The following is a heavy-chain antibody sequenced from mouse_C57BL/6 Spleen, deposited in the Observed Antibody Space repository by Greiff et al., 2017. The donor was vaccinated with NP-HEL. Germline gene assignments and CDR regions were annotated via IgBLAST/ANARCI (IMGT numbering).Heavy chain of an antibody. V-gene: IGHV3-6*01. Sequence: EVKLMESGPGLVKPSQSLSLTCSVTGYSITSGYYWNWIRQFPGNKLEWMGYISYDGSNNYNPSLKNRISITRDTAKNQFFLKLNSVTTEDTATYYCARLSYYYGSSYHWYFDVWGTGTTVTVSS. J-gene: IGHJ1*03. CDR3: ARLSYYYGSSYHWYFDV. CDR2: ISYDGSN. CDR1: GYSITSGYY. D-gene: IGHD1-1*01.